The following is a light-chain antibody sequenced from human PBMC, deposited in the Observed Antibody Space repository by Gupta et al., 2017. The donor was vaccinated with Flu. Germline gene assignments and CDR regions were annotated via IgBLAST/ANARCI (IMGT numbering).Light chain of an antibody. Sequence: SVVISCTGTSSEIGGYNHVSWDQQHPGKAPKLMIYEVTERRAGVPDRFSGSKSGNTAYLTVSGLQADEEADYYGGSDGGNLDLVFGGGTRLTVL. CDR3: GSDGGNLDLV. J-gene: IGLJ2*01. CDR2: EVT. V-gene: IGLV2-8*01. CDR1: SSEIGGYNH.